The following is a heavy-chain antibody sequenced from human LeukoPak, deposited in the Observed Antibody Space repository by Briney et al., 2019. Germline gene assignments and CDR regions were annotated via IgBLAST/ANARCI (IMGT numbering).Heavy chain of an antibody. V-gene: IGHV3-30*18. Sequence: GGSLRLSCAASGFTFSSYGMHWVRQAPGKGLEWVAAISYDGSNKYYADSVKGRFTISRDNSKNTLYLQMNSLRAEDTAVYYCAKDRAAVDIVATIPDYWGQGTLVTVSS. J-gene: IGHJ4*02. CDR3: AKDRAAVDIVATIPDY. CDR1: GFTFSSYG. CDR2: ISYDGSNK. D-gene: IGHD5-12*01.